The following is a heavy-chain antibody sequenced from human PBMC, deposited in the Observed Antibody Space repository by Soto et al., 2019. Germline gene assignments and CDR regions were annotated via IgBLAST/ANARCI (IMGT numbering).Heavy chain of an antibody. CDR1: GFTFSDRY. J-gene: IGHJ4*02. CDR2: ISSRSSEI. D-gene: IGHD1-26*01. V-gene: IGHV3-11*06. CDR3: ARGDGAGGAAIHX. Sequence: PGGSLRLSCVVSGFTFSDRYMNWVRQAPGKGLQWVEYISSRSSEINYADPVKVRFTISRDDANNSVFLHMTSLTADDTGVYFCARGDGAGGAAIHXWGQGTMVTVSX.